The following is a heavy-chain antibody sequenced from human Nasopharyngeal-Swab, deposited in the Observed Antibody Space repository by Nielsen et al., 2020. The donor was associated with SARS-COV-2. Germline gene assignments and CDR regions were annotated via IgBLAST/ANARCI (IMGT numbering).Heavy chain of an antibody. J-gene: IGHJ6*02. Sequence: SETLSLTCTVSGGSISSSSYYWGWIRQPPGKGLEWIGSIYYSGSTYYNPSLKSRVTISVDTSKNQFSLKLSSVTAADTAVYYCARDVGQTYYYGSGSYYTGYYYYYGMDVWGQGTTVTVSS. V-gene: IGHV4-39*02. CDR2: IYYSGST. CDR3: ARDVGQTYYYGSGSYYTGYYYYYGMDV. CDR1: GGSISSSSYY. D-gene: IGHD3-10*01.